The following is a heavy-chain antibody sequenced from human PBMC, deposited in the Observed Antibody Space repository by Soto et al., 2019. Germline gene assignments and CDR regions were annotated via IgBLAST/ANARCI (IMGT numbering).Heavy chain of an antibody. Sequence: SVKVSCKASGGTFSSYAISWVRQAPGQGLEWMGGIIPIFGTANYAQKFQGRVTITAAQSTSTAYMELSSLRSEDTAVYYCASTPGVVLMVYAVNYYYGMDVWGQGTTVTVAS. CDR3: ASTPGVVLMVYAVNYYYGMDV. D-gene: IGHD2-8*01. CDR1: GGTFSSYA. V-gene: IGHV1-69*13. J-gene: IGHJ6*02. CDR2: IIPIFGTA.